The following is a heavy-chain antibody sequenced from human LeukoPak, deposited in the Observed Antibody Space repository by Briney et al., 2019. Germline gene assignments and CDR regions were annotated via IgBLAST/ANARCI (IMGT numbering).Heavy chain of an antibody. Sequence: SETLSLTCTVSGYSISSIYYWGWIRQPPGKGLEWIGSISHSGPSAYNPSLKSRVTMSLDTSRSQFSLKLSSVTAADTAVYYCVRSYASSGLDHWGQGTLVTVSS. CDR1: GYSISSIYY. CDR2: ISHSGPS. J-gene: IGHJ4*02. D-gene: IGHD3-16*01. V-gene: IGHV4-38-2*02. CDR3: VRSYASSGLDH.